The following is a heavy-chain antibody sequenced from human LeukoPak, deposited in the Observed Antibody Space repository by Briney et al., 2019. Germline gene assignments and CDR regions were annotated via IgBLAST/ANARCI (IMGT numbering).Heavy chain of an antibody. D-gene: IGHD1-26*01. V-gene: IGHV4-38-2*02. CDR1: GYSISSGYY. Sequence: SETLSLTCTVSGYSISSGYYWGWIRQPPGKGLEWIGSIYHTGSTYYNPSLKSRVTISVDTSKNQFSLKLSSVTAADTAVYYCARGSWGPYYYYYMDVWGKGTTVTVSS. J-gene: IGHJ6*03. CDR3: ARGSWGPYYYYYMDV. CDR2: IYHTGST.